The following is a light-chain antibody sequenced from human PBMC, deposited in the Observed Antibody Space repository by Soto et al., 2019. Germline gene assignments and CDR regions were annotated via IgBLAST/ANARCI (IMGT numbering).Light chain of an antibody. CDR2: ANY. CDR3: QSYDSSLSGVI. J-gene: IGLJ2*01. V-gene: IGLV1-40*01. Sequence: QPVLTQPPSVSGAPGQRVTISCTGSSSNTGAGYDVHWYQQLPGTAPKLLIYANYNRPSGVPDRFSGSKSGTSASLAITGLQAEDEADYYCQSYDSSLSGVIFGGGTKLTVL. CDR1: SSNTGAGYD.